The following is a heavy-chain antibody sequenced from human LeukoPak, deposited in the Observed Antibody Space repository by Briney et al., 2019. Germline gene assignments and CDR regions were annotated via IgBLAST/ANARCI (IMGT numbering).Heavy chain of an antibody. CDR1: GGSISSYY. Sequence: WETLALTCTVSGGSISSYYWSWIRQPPGKGLEWIGYIYYSGSTNYNPSLKSRVTISVDTYKNQFSLKLSSVTAADTAVYYCARLQIGSWDAFDIWGQGTMVTVSS. CDR3: ARLQIGSWDAFDI. V-gene: IGHV4-59*08. CDR2: IYYSGST. J-gene: IGHJ3*02. D-gene: IGHD6-13*01.